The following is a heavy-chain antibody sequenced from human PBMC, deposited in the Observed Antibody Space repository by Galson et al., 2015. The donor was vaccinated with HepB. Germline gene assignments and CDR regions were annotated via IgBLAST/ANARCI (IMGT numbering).Heavy chain of an antibody. CDR1: GFTFSSYG. V-gene: IGHV3-33*01. D-gene: IGHD1-26*01. CDR3: ARSVSSGSYYFYYYYGMDV. CDR2: IWYDGSNK. J-gene: IGHJ6*02. Sequence: SLRLSCAASGFTFSSYGMHWVRQAPGKGLEWVAVIWYDGSNKYYADSVKGRFTISRDNSKNTLYLQMNSLRAEDTAVYYCARSVSSGSYYFYYYYGMDVWGQGTTVTVSS.